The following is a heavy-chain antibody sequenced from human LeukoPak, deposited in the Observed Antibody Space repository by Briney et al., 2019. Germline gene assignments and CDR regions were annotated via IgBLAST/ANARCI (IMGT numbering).Heavy chain of an antibody. V-gene: IGHV3-30*03. Sequence: PGGSLRLSCAASRFTFSSYAMHWVRQAPGKGLEWVAVISYDGNSKYYADSVKGRFTISRDNAKNSLYLQMNSLRAEDTAVYYCARAYQWGKGTTVTISS. CDR3: ARAYQ. D-gene: IGHD2-21*01. J-gene: IGHJ6*04. CDR2: ISYDGNSK. CDR1: RFTFSSYA.